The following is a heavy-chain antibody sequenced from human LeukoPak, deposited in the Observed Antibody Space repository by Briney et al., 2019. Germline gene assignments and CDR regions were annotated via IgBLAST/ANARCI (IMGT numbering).Heavy chain of an antibody. CDR3: AREGNSGSHHIDY. D-gene: IGHD1-26*01. J-gene: IGHJ4*02. CDR1: GGSISSYY. Sequence: SETLSLTCTVSGGSISSYYWSWIRQPPGKGLEWIGYIYYSGSTNYNPSLKSRVTISVDTSKNQFSLKLSSVTAADTAVYYCAREGNSGSHHIDYWGQGTLVTVSS. CDR2: IYYSGST. V-gene: IGHV4-59*01.